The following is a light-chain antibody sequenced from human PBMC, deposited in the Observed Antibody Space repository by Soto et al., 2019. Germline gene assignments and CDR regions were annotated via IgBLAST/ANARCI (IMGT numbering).Light chain of an antibody. J-gene: IGLJ3*02. Sequence: QAVVTQPPSVSGAPGQRVTISCTGSSSNIGAGSDVHWYQQLPGEAPKLLIYVNDRRPSGVADRFSGSKSGTSASLAINGLRVEDEADYYCASWDVSLSAVFGGGTKLTVL. CDR3: ASWDVSLSAV. V-gene: IGLV1-40*01. CDR1: SSNIGAGSD. CDR2: VND.